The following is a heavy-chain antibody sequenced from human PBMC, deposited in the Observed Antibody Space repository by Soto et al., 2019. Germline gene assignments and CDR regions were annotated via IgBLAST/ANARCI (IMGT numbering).Heavy chain of an antibody. J-gene: IGHJ5*02. CDR2: INPNSGGT. CDR1: GYTFTGYY. CDR3: ARLNSRYFWFDP. D-gene: IGHD6-13*01. Sequence: QVQLVQSGAEVKKPGASVKVSCKASGYTFTGYYMHWVRQAPGQGLEWMGWINPNSGGTNYAQKCQGWVTMTRDTSISTAYMELSRLRSDDTAVYYCARLNSRYFWFDPWGQGTLVTVSS. V-gene: IGHV1-2*04.